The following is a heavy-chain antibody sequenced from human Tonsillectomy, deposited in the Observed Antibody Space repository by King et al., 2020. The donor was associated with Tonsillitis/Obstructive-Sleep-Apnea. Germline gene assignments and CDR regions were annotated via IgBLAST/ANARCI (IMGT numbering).Heavy chain of an antibody. V-gene: IGHV4-59*01. J-gene: IGHJ6*02. CDR3: ARDYYNDYGSVYYYYGLDV. CDR2: IYYGGST. D-gene: IGHD4-17*01. CDR1: GVSINSSY. Sequence: VQLQESGPGLVKPSETLSLTYTVSGVSINSSYWGWIRQPPGKGLEWIGSIYYGGSTNYHPSLRNRVTISLDTSKSHFSLRLTSVTAADTAVYYCARDYYNDYGSVYYYYGLDVWGQGTTVTVSS.